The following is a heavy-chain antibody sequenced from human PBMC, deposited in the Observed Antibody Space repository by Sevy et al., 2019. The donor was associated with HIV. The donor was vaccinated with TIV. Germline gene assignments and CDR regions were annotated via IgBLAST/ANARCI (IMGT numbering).Heavy chain of an antibody. CDR2: VSYDGADK. CDR3: AKDMVDCSGGTCYSGAVSPFES. CDR1: GFIFNNYD. Sequence: GESLKISCAAYGFIFNNYDMYWIRQAPGKGLEWVATVSYDGADKDYADIVKGRFTISRDSSRSMLYLQMSSLRPEDTGVDFCAKDMVDCSGGTCYSGAVSPFESWGQGTLVTVSS. J-gene: IGHJ4*02. D-gene: IGHD2-15*01. V-gene: IGHV3-30*18.